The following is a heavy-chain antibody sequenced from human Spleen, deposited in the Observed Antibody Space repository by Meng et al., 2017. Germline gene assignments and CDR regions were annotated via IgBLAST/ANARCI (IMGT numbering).Heavy chain of an antibody. D-gene: IGHD3-3*01. Sequence: QVQLVQAGAEVKKPGASVKVSCKAAGYSFTDYYVNWVRQAPGQGLEWMGWINPATGETRYAQKFQGWVTMTKDTSISTVYLDLSRLKSDDTAVFYCARANVDGVAIDYWGQGTLVTVSS. V-gene: IGHV1-2*04. CDR3: ARANVDGVAIDY. J-gene: IGHJ4*02. CDR1: GYSFTDYY. CDR2: INPATGET.